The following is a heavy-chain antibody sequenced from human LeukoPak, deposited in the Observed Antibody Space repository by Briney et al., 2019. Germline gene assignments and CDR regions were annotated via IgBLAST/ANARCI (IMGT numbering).Heavy chain of an antibody. J-gene: IGHJ5*02. Sequence: KPSETLSLTCAVYGGSFSGYYWSWIRQPPGKGLEWIGEINHSGSTNYNPSLKSRVTISVDTSKNQFSLKLSSVTAADTAVYYCARLGPLETLKRGNWFDPWGQGTLVTVSS. CDR2: INHSGST. D-gene: IGHD3-3*01. V-gene: IGHV4-34*01. CDR3: ARLGPLETLKRGNWFDP. CDR1: GGSFSGYY.